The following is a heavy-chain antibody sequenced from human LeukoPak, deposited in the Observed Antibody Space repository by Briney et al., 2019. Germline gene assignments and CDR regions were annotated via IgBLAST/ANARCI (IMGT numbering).Heavy chain of an antibody. CDR2: ISGSGGST. Sequence: GGSLRLPCAASGFTFSSYAMSWVRQAPGKGLEWVSAISGSGGSTYYADSVKGRFTISRDNSKNTLYLQMNSLRAEDTAVYYCAKAPYYGSGSSFYYFDYWGQGTLVTVSS. V-gene: IGHV3-23*01. D-gene: IGHD3-10*01. CDR1: GFTFSSYA. J-gene: IGHJ4*02. CDR3: AKAPYYGSGSSFYYFDY.